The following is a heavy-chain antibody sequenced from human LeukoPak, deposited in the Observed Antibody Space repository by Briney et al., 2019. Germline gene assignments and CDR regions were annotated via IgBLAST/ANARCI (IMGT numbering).Heavy chain of an antibody. CDR3: AKVDYRFRFDP. CDR1: GFTFDDYA. CDR2: ISWNSGSI. D-gene: IGHD5-12*01. J-gene: IGHJ5*02. Sequence: GGSLRLSCAASGFTFDDYAMHWVRHAPGRGREWVSGISWNSGSIGYADSVKGRFTISRDNAKNSLYLQMNSLRAEDTALYYCAKVDYRFRFDPWGQGTLVTVSS. V-gene: IGHV3-9*01.